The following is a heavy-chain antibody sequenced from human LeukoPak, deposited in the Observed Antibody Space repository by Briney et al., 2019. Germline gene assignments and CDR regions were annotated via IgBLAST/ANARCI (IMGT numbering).Heavy chain of an antibody. CDR1: GYSFANYW. CDR3: ARLPVVATEDYYYYYGMDV. V-gene: IGHV5-51*01. Sequence: GESLKISCKGSGYSFANYWIGWVRQMPGKGLEWMGIIYPGDSDTKYSPSFQGQVTISADKSISTAYLQWSSLKASDTAMYYCARLPVVATEDYYYYYGMDVWGQGTTVTVSS. CDR2: IYPGDSDT. D-gene: IGHD5-12*01. J-gene: IGHJ6*02.